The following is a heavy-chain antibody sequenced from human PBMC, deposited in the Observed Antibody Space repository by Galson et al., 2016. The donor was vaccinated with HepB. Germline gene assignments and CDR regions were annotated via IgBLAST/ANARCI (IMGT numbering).Heavy chain of an antibody. CDR3: ATDIDIRAAGTLFDY. J-gene: IGHJ4*02. CDR2: IKTRRFGGTT. Sequence: SLRLSCAASGFTFSDAWMSWVRQAPGKGLEWVGRIKTRRFGGTTEYSSPVRGRFTISRDDSTNTLFLQMNSLKTEDTAIYYCATDIDIRAAGTLFDYWGQGTLVTVPS. CDR1: GFTFSDAW. V-gene: IGHV3-15*01. D-gene: IGHD3-16*02.